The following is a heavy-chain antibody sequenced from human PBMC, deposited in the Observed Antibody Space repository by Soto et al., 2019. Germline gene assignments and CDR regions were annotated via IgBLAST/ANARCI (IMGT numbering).Heavy chain of an antibody. D-gene: IGHD5-12*01. CDR1: GYTFNNYG. V-gene: IGHV1-18*01. Sequence: QVQLVQSGAEVKQPGASVKVSCKASGYTFNNYGITWVRQAPGQGLEWMCWINAYNGHTNYAQKFQDKVAMTTDTATRTVYVELRSLRSDDTAAIYCAVAMAPDHTDHWGKGTQVTVSS. J-gene: IGHJ4*02. CDR3: AVAMAPDHTDH. CDR2: INAYNGHT.